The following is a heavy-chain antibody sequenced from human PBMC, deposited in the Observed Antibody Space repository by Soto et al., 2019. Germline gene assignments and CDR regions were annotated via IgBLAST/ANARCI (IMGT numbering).Heavy chain of an antibody. CDR2: ISFDGTNK. V-gene: IGHV3-30-3*01. J-gene: IGHJ5*02. D-gene: IGHD2-21*02. CDR3: SASRDYNWFDP. CDR1: EFAFSTHA. Sequence: LRLSCAASEFAFSTHAMHWVRQAPGEGLEWVAVISFDGTNKYYADSVKGRFTISRDNSRSTLYLQMNSLRIEDTAVYYCSASRDYNWFDPWGQGTLVT.